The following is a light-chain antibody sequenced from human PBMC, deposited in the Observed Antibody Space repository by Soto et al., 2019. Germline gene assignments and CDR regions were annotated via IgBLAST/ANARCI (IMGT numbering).Light chain of an antibody. Sequence: DIVLTQSPDTLSLSPGERATLSCRASQSVSSYLAWYQQKPGQAPRLLIYDASNRATGIPARFSGSGSGTDFTLTISSPEPEDFAVYYCQQRSNWPLTFGGGTKVEIK. J-gene: IGKJ4*01. CDR2: DAS. CDR3: QQRSNWPLT. V-gene: IGKV3-11*01. CDR1: QSVSSY.